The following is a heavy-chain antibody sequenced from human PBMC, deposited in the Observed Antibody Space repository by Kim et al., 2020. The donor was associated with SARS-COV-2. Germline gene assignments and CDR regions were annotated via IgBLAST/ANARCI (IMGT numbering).Heavy chain of an antibody. CDR2: IYYSGST. D-gene: IGHD6-6*01. CDR3: AGGAARQVEYFQH. Sequence: SETLSLTCTVSGGSISSYYWSWIRQPPGKGLEWIGYIYYSGSTNYNPSLKSRVTISVDTSKNQFSLKLSSVTAADTAVYYCAGGAARQVEYFQHWGQGTLVTVSS. V-gene: IGHV4-59*13. J-gene: IGHJ1*01. CDR1: GGSISSYY.